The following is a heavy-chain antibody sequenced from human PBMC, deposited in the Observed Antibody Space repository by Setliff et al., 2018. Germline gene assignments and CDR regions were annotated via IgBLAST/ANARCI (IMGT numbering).Heavy chain of an antibody. V-gene: IGHV1-69*05. J-gene: IGHJ4*02. D-gene: IGHD2-21*01. CDR3: VRDSPYCVNGVCRGY. CDR2: TIPNFGTT. CDR1: GGTFSSYG. Sequence: SVKVSCKASGGTFSSYGISWVRQAPGQGLEWLGGTIPNFGTTNYAQEFQGRVTIITDESTSTAYMELSSLRFEDTAVYYCVRDSPYCVNGVCRGYWGQGTQVTVSS.